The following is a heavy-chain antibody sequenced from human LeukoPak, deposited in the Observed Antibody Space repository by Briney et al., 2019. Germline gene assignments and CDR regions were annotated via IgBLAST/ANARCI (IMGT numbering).Heavy chain of an antibody. CDR1: GFTFSSYS. CDR3: AKLLPGIVGASRAEDY. V-gene: IGHV3-21*01. Sequence: KPGGSLRLSCAASGFTFSSYSMNWARQAPGKGLEWVSSISSSSSYIYYADSVKGRFTISRDNAKNSLYLQMNSLRAEDTAVYYCAKLLPGIVGASRAEDYWGQGTLVTVSS. J-gene: IGHJ4*02. D-gene: IGHD1-26*01. CDR2: ISSSSSYI.